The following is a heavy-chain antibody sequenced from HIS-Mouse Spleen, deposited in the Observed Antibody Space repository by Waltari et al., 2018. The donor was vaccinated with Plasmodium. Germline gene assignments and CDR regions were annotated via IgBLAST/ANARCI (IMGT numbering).Heavy chain of an antibody. V-gene: IGHV1-18*01. D-gene: IGHD6-19*01. CDR2: ISAYKGNT. J-gene: IGHJ3*02. Sequence: QVQLVQSGTDMKKPGASVKVSCKASGYTFTRYGINWVRQARGQGMEWMGWISAYKGNTNYAQKLQGRVTMTTDTSTSTAYMQLRSLRSDDTAVYYCARGSAGDAFDIWGQGTMVTVSS. CDR1: GYTFTRYG. CDR3: ARGSAGDAFDI.